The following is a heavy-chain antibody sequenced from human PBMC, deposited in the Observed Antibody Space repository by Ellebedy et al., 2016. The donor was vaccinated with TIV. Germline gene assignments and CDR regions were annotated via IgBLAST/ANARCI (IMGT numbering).Heavy chain of an antibody. D-gene: IGHD2/OR15-2a*01. CDR2: VSSGGST. J-gene: IGHJ6*04. V-gene: IGHV4-59*01. CDR3: ARTFTETLEGSDTHWVFDF. CDR1: GVPISGSY. Sequence: SETLSLTCTVSGVPISGSYWSWIRLPPGEGLEWIGYVSSGGSTHYSPSLKSRVTISVDTSKSQFSLDLRSVTADDTAVYYCARTFTETLEGSDTHWVFDFWGKGTTVTVSS.